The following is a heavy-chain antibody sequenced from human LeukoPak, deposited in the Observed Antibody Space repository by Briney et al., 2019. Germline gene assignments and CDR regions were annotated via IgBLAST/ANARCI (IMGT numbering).Heavy chain of an antibody. CDR2: ISSSSSYI. D-gene: IGHD5-24*01. CDR1: GLTFSSSW. Sequence: GGSLRLSCAVSGLTFSSSWMDWVRQAPGKGLEWVSSISSSSSYIYYADSVKGRFTISRDNAKNSLYLQMNSLRAEDTAVYYCARVEFRDGYNQWGQGTLVTVSS. J-gene: IGHJ4*02. CDR3: ARVEFRDGYNQ. V-gene: IGHV3-21*01.